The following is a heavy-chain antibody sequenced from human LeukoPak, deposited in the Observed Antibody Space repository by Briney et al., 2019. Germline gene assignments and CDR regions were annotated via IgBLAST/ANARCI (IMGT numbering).Heavy chain of an antibody. J-gene: IGHJ4*02. V-gene: IGHV3-53*01. CDR1: GFTVSSNY. D-gene: IGHD3-16*01. CDR3: ARDLHPRLTGYFDY. CDR2: IYSGGST. Sequence: PGGSLRLSCAASGFTVSSNYMSWVRQAPGKGLEWVSVIYSGGSTYYADSVEGRFTVTRDNPKNTLYLEMKSLRADDTAVYYCARDLHPRLTGYFDYWGQGTVVTVSS.